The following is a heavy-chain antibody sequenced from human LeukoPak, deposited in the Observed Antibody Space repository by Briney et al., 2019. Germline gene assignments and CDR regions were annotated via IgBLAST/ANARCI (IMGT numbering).Heavy chain of an antibody. J-gene: IGHJ4*02. CDR1: GYSISSGYH. Sequence: SETLSLTCTVSGYSISSGYHWGWIRQPPGKGLEWIGSVYRSGTTYYDPSLKSRVTISVDTSKNQISLKVRSVTAADTAMYYCARENWVFDYQGQGILVTVSS. D-gene: IGHD7-27*01. CDR3: ARENWVFDY. CDR2: VYRSGTT. V-gene: IGHV4-38-2*02.